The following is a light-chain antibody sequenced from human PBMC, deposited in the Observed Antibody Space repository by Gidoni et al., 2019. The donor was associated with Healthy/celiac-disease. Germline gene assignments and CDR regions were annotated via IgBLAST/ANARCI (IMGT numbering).Light chain of an antibody. CDR3: QSADSSGTSWV. V-gene: IGLV3-25*03. J-gene: IGLJ3*02. CDR1: AVPKQY. Sequence: SYALTQPPAVSVSQGQTVRITCSGDAVPKQYAYWYKQKPGQAPVLVIYKDSDMPSGIPELFSGSTSGTTVTLTSSCVQAEDEADYYCQSADSSGTSWVFGGGTKLTVL. CDR2: KDS.